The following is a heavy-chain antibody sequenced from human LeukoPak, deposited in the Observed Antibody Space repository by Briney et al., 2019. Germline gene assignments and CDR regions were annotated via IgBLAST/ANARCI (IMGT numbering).Heavy chain of an antibody. D-gene: IGHD4-23*01. Sequence: GESLKIPWKGSGYRFSIYWLGWVRQGPGKGLEWRGIIYPGDSQTRYSPSFQGQVTISADKSTSTAYLQWSSLNDWDSAMYYCAKATTVASWGYFQHWGQGTLVSVS. J-gene: IGHJ1*01. CDR2: IYPGDSQT. V-gene: IGHV5-51*01. CDR3: AKATTVASWGYFQH. CDR1: GYRFSIYW.